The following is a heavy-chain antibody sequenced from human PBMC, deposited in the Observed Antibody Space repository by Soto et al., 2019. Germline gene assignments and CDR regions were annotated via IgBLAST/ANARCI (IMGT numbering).Heavy chain of an antibody. D-gene: IGHD1-26*01. Sequence: GASVKVSCKASGYTFTTYALHWVRQAPGQSLEWMGWINTDIGNTKYSQNFQGRVTITRDTTANTAYMDLSSLRSEDTAVYFCARQVDLGLRPLLDYWGQGTLVSVSS. CDR3: ARQVDLGLRPLLDY. CDR2: INTDIGNT. CDR1: GYTFTTYA. V-gene: IGHV1-3*04. J-gene: IGHJ4*02.